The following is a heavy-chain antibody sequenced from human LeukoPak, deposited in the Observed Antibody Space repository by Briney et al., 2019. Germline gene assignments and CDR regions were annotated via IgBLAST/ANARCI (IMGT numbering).Heavy chain of an antibody. CDR1: GYTFTSYY. CDR3: ARDSRFLEWVSKTPTFDY. Sequence: ASVKVSCKASGYTFTSYYMHWVRQAPGQGLEWMGIINPSGGSTSYAQKFQGRVTMTRDMSTSTAYMELRSLRSDDTAVYYCARDSRFLEWVSKTPTFDYWGQGTLVTVSS. D-gene: IGHD3-3*01. V-gene: IGHV1-46*01. CDR2: INPSGGST. J-gene: IGHJ4*02.